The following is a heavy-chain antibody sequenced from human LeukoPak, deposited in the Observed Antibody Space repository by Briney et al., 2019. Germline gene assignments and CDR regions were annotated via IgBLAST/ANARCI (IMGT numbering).Heavy chain of an antibody. Sequence: PGGSLRLSCAASGFTFSTYGMHWVRQAPGKGLEWVAVISYDGSNKYYADSVKGRFTISRDNSKNTLYVQMNSLRAEDTAVYYCARDSSGWGSFVYWGQGTLVTVSS. CDR3: ARDSSGWGSFVY. CDR2: ISYDGSNK. D-gene: IGHD6-19*01. V-gene: IGHV3-30*03. J-gene: IGHJ4*02. CDR1: GFTFSTYG.